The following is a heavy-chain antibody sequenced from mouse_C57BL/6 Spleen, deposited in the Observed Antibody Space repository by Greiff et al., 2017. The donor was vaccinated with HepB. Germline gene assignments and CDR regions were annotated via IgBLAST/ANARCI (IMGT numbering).Heavy chain of an antibody. CDR3: AREAGDCYGSSPLDY. J-gene: IGHJ2*01. CDR2: INYDGSST. V-gene: IGHV5-16*01. D-gene: IGHD1-1*01. CDR1: GFTFSDYY. Sequence: EVMLVESEGGLVQPGSSMKLSCTASGFTFSDYYMAWVRQVPEKGLEWVANINYDGSSTYYLDSLKSRFIISRDNAKNILYLQMSSLKSEDTATYYCAREAGDCYGSSPLDYWGQGTTLTVSS.